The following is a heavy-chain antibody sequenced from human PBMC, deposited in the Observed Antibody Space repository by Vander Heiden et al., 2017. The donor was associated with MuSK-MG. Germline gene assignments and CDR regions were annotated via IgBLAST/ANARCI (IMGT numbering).Heavy chain of an antibody. D-gene: IGHD6-13*01. CDR3: ARGHSSWYSAEYFQH. Sequence: QVPLVESGGGVVQPGRSLRLSCAASAFTFSSYGMHWVRQAPGKGLEWVAVIGYEGSNKYYADSVKGRFTISRDNSKNTLYLQMNSLRAEDTAVYYCARGHSSWYSAEYFQHWGQGTLVTVSS. CDR1: AFTFSSYG. CDR2: IGYEGSNK. V-gene: IGHV3-33*01. J-gene: IGHJ1*01.